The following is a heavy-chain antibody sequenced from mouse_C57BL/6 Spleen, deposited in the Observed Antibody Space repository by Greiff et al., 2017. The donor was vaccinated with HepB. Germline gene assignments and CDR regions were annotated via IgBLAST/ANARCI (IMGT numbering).Heavy chain of an antibody. V-gene: IGHV3-6*01. J-gene: IGHJ2*01. CDR1: GYSITSGYY. CDR3: ARYSHFITTVVATDYFDY. D-gene: IGHD1-1*01. Sequence: EVQLQESGPGLVKPSQSLSLTCSVTGYSITSGYYWNWIRQFPGNKLEWMGYISYDGSNNYNPSLKNRISITRDTSKNQFFLKLNSVTTEDTATYYCARYSHFITTVVATDYFDYWGQGTTLTVSS. CDR2: ISYDGSN.